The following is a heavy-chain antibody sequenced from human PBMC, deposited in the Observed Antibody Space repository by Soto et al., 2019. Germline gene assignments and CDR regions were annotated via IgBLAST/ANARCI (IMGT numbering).Heavy chain of an antibody. CDR1: GFTFSSYG. D-gene: IGHD6-19*01. V-gene: IGHV3-30*18. CDR2: ISYDGSNK. CDR3: AKDIAVAGYY. J-gene: IGHJ4*02. Sequence: GGSLRLSCAASGFTFSSYGMHWVRQAPGKGLEWVAAISYDGSNKYYADSVKGRFTISRDNSKNTLYLQMNSLRAEDTAVYYCAKDIAVAGYYWGQGTLVTVSS.